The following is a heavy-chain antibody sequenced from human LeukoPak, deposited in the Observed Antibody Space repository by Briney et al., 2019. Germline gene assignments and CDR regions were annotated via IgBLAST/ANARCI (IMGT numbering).Heavy chain of an antibody. Sequence: SETLSLTCTVSGGSISSYYWSWIRQPPGKGLEWIGYIYYSGSTNYNPSLKSRVTISVDTSKNQFSLKLSSVTAADTAVYYCARVEVDDILTGYYSDWGQGTLVTVSS. J-gene: IGHJ4*02. CDR1: GGSISSYY. CDR2: IYYSGST. D-gene: IGHD3-9*01. V-gene: IGHV4-59*01. CDR3: ARVEVDDILTGYYSD.